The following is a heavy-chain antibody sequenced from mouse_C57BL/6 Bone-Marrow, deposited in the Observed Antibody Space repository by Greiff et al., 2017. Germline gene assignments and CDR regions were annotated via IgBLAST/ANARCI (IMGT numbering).Heavy chain of an antibody. CDR1: GYTFTDYY. Sequence: VQLQQSGPVLVKPGASVKMSCKASGYTFTDYYMNWVKQSHGKSLEWIGVINPYNGGTSYNQKFKGKATLTVDKSSSTAYMELNSLTSEDSAVYYCARSLYGSSNYWGQGTTLTVSS. CDR2: INPYNGGT. D-gene: IGHD1-1*01. J-gene: IGHJ2*01. CDR3: ARSLYGSSNY. V-gene: IGHV1-19*01.